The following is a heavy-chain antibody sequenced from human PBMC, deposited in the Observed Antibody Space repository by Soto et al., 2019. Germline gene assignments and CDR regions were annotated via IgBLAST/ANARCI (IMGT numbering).Heavy chain of an antibody. V-gene: IGHV1-69*02. D-gene: IGHD3-10*01. CDR3: ASLLDTGNTMDLNFDY. CDR2: IIPILGIA. J-gene: IGHJ4*02. CDR1: GGTFSSYT. Sequence: ASVKVSCKASGGTFSSYTISWVRQAPGQGLEWMGRIIPILGIANYAQKFQGRVTIAADKSTSTAYMELSSLRSEDTAVYYCASLLDTGNTMDLNFDYWGQGTLVTVSS.